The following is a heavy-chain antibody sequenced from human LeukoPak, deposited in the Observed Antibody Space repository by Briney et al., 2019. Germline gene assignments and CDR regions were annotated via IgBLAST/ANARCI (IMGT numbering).Heavy chain of an antibody. J-gene: IGHJ3*02. CDR3: ARTRVLRYFDWSHDAFDI. CDR1: GYTFTSYY. V-gene: IGHV1-46*01. D-gene: IGHD3-9*01. Sequence: ASVKVSCKASGYTFTSYYMHWVRQAPGQGLEWMGIINPSGGSTSYAQKFQGRVTMTRDTSTSTAYMELSSLRSEDTAVYYCARTRVLRYFDWSHDAFDIWGQGTMVTVSS. CDR2: INPSGGST.